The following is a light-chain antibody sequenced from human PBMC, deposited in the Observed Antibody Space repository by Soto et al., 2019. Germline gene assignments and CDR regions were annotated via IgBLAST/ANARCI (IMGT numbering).Light chain of an antibody. V-gene: IGKV1-39*01. CDR1: QSIRSH. CDR3: QQSYSNPLVT. J-gene: IGKJ4*01. Sequence: DIQMTQSPSSLSASVGDTVTITCRASQSIRSHLNWYQQKPGKGPKLLIYTASSLQSGVPSRFSGSGSGTDSTLTISSLQPEDFATYYCQQSYSNPLVTFGGGTKVEIK. CDR2: TAS.